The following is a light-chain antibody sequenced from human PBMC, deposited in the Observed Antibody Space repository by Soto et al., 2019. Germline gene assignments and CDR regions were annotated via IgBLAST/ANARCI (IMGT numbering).Light chain of an antibody. Sequence: EIQVTQSQSSLSASVGDKVTITCRSSQTISNYLNWYQQKPGKAPKLLIYAASSLQSGVPLRFSGSGSGTDFTLTISSLQPEDFATYYCQQYNSYFQTFGQGTMVDI. CDR1: QTISNY. J-gene: IGKJ1*01. V-gene: IGKV1-39*01. CDR2: AAS. CDR3: QQYNSYFQT.